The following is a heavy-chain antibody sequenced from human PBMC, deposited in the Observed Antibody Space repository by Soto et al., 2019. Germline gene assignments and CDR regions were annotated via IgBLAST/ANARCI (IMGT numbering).Heavy chain of an antibody. V-gene: IGHV3-66*01. CDR3: AKAGGSYDYFDY. Sequence: PGGSLRLSCAASGFTVSSNYMSWVRQAPGKGLEWVSIFHSDGSTFYADSVKGRFIIFRDNSKNTLCLQMNSLRAEDTALYYCAKAGGSYDYFDYWGQGTLVTVSS. J-gene: IGHJ4*02. D-gene: IGHD1-26*01. CDR1: GFTVSSNY. CDR2: FHSDGST.